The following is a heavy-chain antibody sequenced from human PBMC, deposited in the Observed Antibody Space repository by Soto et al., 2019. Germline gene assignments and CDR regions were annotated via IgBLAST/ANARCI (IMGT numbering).Heavy chain of an antibody. V-gene: IGHV4-34*01. CDR2: INHSGST. J-gene: IGHJ4*02. D-gene: IGHD3-3*01. CDR3: ARRNYDFWSGYPFDY. Sequence: PSETLSLTCAVYCGSFSGYYWSWIRQPPGKGLEWIGEINHSGSTNYNPSLKSRVTISVDTSKNQFSLKLSSVTAADTAVYYCARRNYDFWSGYPFDYWGQGTLVTVSS. CDR1: CGSFSGYY.